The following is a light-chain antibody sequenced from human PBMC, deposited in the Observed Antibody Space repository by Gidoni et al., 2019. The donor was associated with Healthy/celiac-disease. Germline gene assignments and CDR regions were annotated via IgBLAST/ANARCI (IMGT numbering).Light chain of an antibody. V-gene: IGKV3-11*01. CDR1: QIVSSY. Sequence: ETVLTQSPATLSLSPGERATLSCRASQIVSSYLGWYQQKPGQAPRLLIYDASNKATGIPARFSGSGSGAVFTLTISSLEPEDFAVYYCQQRSNWLTFGGGTKVEIK. J-gene: IGKJ4*01. CDR2: DAS. CDR3: QQRSNWLT.